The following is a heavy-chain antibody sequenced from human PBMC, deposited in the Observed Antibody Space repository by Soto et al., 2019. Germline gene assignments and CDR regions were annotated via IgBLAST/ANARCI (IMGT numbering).Heavy chain of an antibody. V-gene: IGHV4-31*03. J-gene: IGHJ4*02. D-gene: IGHD1-1*01. CDR2: IYYSGST. CDR1: GGSISSGGYY. Sequence: QVQLQESGPGLVKPSQTLSLTCTVSGGSISSGGYYWSWIRQHPGKGLEWIGYIYYSGSTYYNPSLKSRVTISIDTSKNQFSLNLSSVTAADTAVYYCARDQLRGTGTTGGVFDYWGQGTLVTVSS. CDR3: ARDQLRGTGTTGGVFDY.